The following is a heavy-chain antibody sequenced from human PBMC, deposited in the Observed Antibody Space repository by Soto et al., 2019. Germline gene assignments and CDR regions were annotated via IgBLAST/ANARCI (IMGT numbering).Heavy chain of an antibody. CDR3: ARAEKWVTGNMGGY. Sequence: QVQLVQSGAEVKKPGASVKVSCKAFGYTFTGYGFTWVRQAPGQGLEWMGRISAYNGITKYAQKFQARVTMTTDTSTRTAYMELRSLRSDDSAVYYCARAEKWVTGNMGGYWGQGTLVTVYS. D-gene: IGHD1-20*01. CDR1: GYTFTGYG. V-gene: IGHV1-18*04. CDR2: ISAYNGIT. J-gene: IGHJ4*02.